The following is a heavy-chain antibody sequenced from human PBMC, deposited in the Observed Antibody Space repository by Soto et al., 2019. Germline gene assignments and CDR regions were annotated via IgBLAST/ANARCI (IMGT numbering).Heavy chain of an antibody. CDR1: GVSIISSNW. CDR3: AKVARISMVGGVITNWFDS. V-gene: IGHV4-4*02. CDR2: IYHSGSI. J-gene: IGHJ5*01. Sequence: PSETLSLTCTVSGVSIISSNWWSWVRQPPGKGLEWIGEIYHSGSINYNPSLKSRVTISVDKSKNQFFLKLSAVTAADTAVYYCAKVARISMVGGVITNWFDSWGQGILVTVSS. D-gene: IGHD3-10*01.